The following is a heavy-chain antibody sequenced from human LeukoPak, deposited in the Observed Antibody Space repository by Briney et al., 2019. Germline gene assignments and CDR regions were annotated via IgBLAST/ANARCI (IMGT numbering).Heavy chain of an antibody. J-gene: IGHJ6*02. D-gene: IGHD4-17*01. Sequence: GASVKVPCKASGGTFSSYAISWVRQAPGQGLEWMGGIIPIFGTANYAQKFQGRVTITADESTSTAYMELSSLRSEDTAVYYCATYVPPGVTTYYYYGMDVWGQGTTVAVSS. CDR1: GGTFSSYA. CDR2: IIPIFGTA. V-gene: IGHV1-69*13. CDR3: ATYVPPGVTTYYYYGMDV.